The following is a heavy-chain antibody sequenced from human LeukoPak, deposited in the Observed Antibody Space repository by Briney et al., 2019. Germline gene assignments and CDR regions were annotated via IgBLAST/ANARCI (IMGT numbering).Heavy chain of an antibody. CDR3: ARGEGWNYGMDV. J-gene: IGHJ6*02. Sequence: ASVKVSCKASGYTFSGYYMHWVRQAPGQGLEWLGWINPNSGGANYAQKFQGRVTMTRDTSISTAYMEVSRLNSDDTAVYYCARGEGWNYGMDVWGQGTTVTVSS. D-gene: IGHD2-15*01. CDR1: GYTFSGYY. CDR2: INPNSGGA. V-gene: IGHV1-2*02.